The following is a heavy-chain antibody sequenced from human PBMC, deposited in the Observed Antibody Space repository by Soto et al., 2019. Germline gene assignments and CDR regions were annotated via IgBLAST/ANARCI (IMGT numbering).Heavy chain of an antibody. CDR1: GGSISSGDYY. CDR2: IYYSGST. Sequence: PSETVSLTCTVSGGSISSGDYYWSWIRQPPGKGLEWIGYIYYSGSTYYNPSLKSRVTTSVDTSKNQFSLKLSSVTAADTAVYYCARDLSEAGFGYYGMDVWGQGTTVTVSS. D-gene: IGHD3-16*01. V-gene: IGHV4-30-4*01. CDR3: ARDLSEAGFGYYGMDV. J-gene: IGHJ6*02.